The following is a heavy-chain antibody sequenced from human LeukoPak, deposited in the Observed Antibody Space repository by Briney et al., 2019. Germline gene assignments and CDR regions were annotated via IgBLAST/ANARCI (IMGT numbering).Heavy chain of an antibody. V-gene: IGHV4-34*01. CDR2: INHSGST. CDR3: ARRPYYDILTGYYTPFDY. J-gene: IGHJ4*02. Sequence: SETLSLTCSVSGGSIRSYYWNWVRQPPGKGLEWIGEINHSGSTNYNPSLKSRVTISVDTSKNQFSLKLSSVTAADTAVYYCARRPYYDILTGYYTPFDYWGQGTLVTVSS. D-gene: IGHD3-9*01. CDR1: GGSIRSYY.